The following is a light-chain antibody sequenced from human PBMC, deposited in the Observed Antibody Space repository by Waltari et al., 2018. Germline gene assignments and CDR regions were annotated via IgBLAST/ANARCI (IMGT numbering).Light chain of an antibody. CDR2: DGS. CDR1: QSVSTS. V-gene: IGKV3-11*01. Sequence: EIVLTQSPATLSLSPGERATLSCRASQSVSTSLGWYQQKPGQAPRLLIYDGSCRATDIPARFSSSGSGTEFTLTISSLEPEDFAVYYCQQRSNWPSITFGQGTRLEIK. J-gene: IGKJ5*01. CDR3: QQRSNWPSIT.